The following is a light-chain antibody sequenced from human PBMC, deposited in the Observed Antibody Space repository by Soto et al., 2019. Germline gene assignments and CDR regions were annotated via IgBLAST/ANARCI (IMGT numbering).Light chain of an antibody. Sequence: EIVMTQSPASLSVSPGDGATISCRASQTVASNLAWYQQKPGQGPRLLIHGASTRAAGVPARFSGSGSGTDFTLIISSLQSVDFAVYYCQQYYNWPPQYTFGQGTKLQIK. CDR2: GAS. V-gene: IGKV3-15*01. CDR3: QQYYNWPPQYT. J-gene: IGKJ2*01. CDR1: QTVASN.